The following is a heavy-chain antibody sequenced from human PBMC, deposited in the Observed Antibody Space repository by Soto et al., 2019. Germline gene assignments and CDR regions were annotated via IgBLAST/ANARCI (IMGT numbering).Heavy chain of an antibody. CDR2: VIPGGSP. D-gene: IGHD6-13*01. Sequence: PSETLSLTCTVSGYSVSSGSYFWTWIRQPPGKGREWIGYVIPGGSPSYNPSLKSRVTLSIDTSENQFSLKLNSMTAADTAVYSCARQRVLPAQYFFDYWGQGTLVTVSS. CDR3: ARQRVLPAQYFFDY. V-gene: IGHV4-61*01. J-gene: IGHJ4*02. CDR1: GYSVSSGSYF.